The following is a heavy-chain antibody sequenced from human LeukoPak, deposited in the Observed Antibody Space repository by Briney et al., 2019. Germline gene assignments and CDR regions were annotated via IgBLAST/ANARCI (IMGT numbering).Heavy chain of an antibody. CDR1: GFTFSGYA. Sequence: PGGSLRLSCAASGFTFSGYAMSWVRQAPGKGLEWVSAISGSGGSTYYADSVKGRFTISRDNSKNTLYLQMSSLRAEDTAVYYCAKERGLSYYDSSGLGAFDIWGQGTMVTVSS. J-gene: IGHJ3*02. CDR2: ISGSGGST. V-gene: IGHV3-23*01. D-gene: IGHD3-22*01. CDR3: AKERGLSYYDSSGLGAFDI.